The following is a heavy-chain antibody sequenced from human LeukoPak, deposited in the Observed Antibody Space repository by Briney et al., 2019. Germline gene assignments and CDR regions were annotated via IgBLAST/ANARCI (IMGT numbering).Heavy chain of an antibody. CDR2: IYYSGST. J-gene: IGHJ6*02. CDR1: GGSFSGYY. Sequence: SETLSLTCAVYGGSFSGYYWSWIRQPPGKGLEWIGYIYYSGSTNYNPSLKSRVTISVDTSKNQFSLKLSSVTAADTAVYYCARVAAPPDSSGYYYVSERYYYYGMDVWGQGTTVTVSS. CDR3: ARVAAPPDSSGYYYVSERYYYYGMDV. V-gene: IGHV4-59*01. D-gene: IGHD3-22*01.